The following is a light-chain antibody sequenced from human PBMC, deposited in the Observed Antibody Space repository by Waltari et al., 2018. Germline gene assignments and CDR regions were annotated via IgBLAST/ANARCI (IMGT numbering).Light chain of an antibody. CDR1: QSVISNY. CDR2: DAF. Sequence: CRASQSVISNYLAWYQQRPGHAPSLLIYDAFMRNTSIPDKYSGSGSGTDFTLTISRLEPEDFAVYYCQQYGDSPYTFGQGTKVEIK. J-gene: IGKJ2*01. CDR3: QQYGDSPYT. V-gene: IGKV3-20*01.